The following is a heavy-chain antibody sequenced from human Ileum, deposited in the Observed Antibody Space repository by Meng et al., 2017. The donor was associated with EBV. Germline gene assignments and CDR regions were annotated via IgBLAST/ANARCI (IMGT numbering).Heavy chain of an antibody. V-gene: IGHV4-4*03. CDR1: GVSISRRGG. CDR3: ASSDYYRSDY. CDR2: TSHSGGT. Sequence: QVRVDEPGPVLVDHLGTLDVPFAVSGVSISRRGGWRWVRRPPEKGLEWIGETSHSGGTNYSPSLKGHVTISLDKSNDQWSLKLNSVTAADTAVYYWASSDYYRSDYWGQGTLVTVSS. J-gene: IGHJ4*02. D-gene: IGHD3-22*01.